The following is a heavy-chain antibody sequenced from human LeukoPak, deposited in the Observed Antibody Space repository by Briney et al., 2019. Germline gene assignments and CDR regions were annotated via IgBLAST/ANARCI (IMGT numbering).Heavy chain of an antibody. Sequence: PGASLRLSCAASGFTFINHGMSWVRQAPGKGLEWVSGIKGRFIISRDKSKNTLYLQVNSLRAEDTAEYYCARHYDKNPLRYFVYWGEGTLAIVSS. CDR2: I. V-gene: IGHV3-23*01. CDR1: GFTFINHG. D-gene: IGHD3-22*01. J-gene: IGHJ4*02. CDR3: ARHYDKNPLRYFVY.